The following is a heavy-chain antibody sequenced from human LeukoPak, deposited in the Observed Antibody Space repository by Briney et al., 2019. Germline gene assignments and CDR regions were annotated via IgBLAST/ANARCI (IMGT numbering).Heavy chain of an antibody. D-gene: IGHD5-12*01. Sequence: GGSLRLSCAASGFTFSSYSMNWVRQAPGKGLEWVSSISSSSSYIYYADSVKGRFTISRDNAKNSLYLQMNSLRAEDMALYYCAKDARRGYSGYAIEPYYFDYWGQGTLVTVSS. CDR3: AKDARRGYSGYAIEPYYFDY. CDR2: ISSSSSYI. J-gene: IGHJ4*02. V-gene: IGHV3-21*04. CDR1: GFTFSSYS.